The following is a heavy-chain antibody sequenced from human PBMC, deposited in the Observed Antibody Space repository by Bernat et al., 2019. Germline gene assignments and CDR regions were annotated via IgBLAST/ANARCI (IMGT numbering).Heavy chain of an antibody. J-gene: IGHJ6*02. D-gene: IGHD3-16*01. Sequence: QVQLVESGGGVVRPGRSLRLSCAASGFTFSNYAMHWVRQAPGKGLEWVAAISYDGINKYYADSVKGRFTISRDNSKNTVYLQMNSLRVEDTALYYCARDRRGTDSGGLDVWGQGTTAIVSS. V-gene: IGHV3-30-3*01. CDR3: ARDRRGTDSGGLDV. CDR1: GFTFSNYA. CDR2: ISYDGINK.